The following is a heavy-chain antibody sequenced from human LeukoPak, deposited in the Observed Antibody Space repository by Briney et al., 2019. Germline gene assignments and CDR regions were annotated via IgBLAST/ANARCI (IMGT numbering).Heavy chain of an antibody. D-gene: IGHD3-16*01. CDR3: TRRLDD. J-gene: IGHJ4*02. V-gene: IGHV3-7*01. CDR2: IKHDESEK. Sequence: GGSLRLSCAASGFIFSNYWMSWVRQAPGMGLEWVANIKHDESEKNYLDSVKGRFTISRDNAQNSLYLQMNGLRVEDTAVYYCTRRLDDWGQGTLVTVSS. CDR1: GFIFSNYW.